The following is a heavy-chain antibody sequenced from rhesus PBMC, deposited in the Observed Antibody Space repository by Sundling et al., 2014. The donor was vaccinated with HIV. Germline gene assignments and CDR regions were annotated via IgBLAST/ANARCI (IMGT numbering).Heavy chain of an antibody. V-gene: IGHV4S9*01. J-gene: IGHJ4*01. CDR1: GYSISSDNY. CDR3: ASEITANGALDY. CDR2: VYGGSGSN. D-gene: IGHD1-26*01. Sequence: QVQLQESGPGLVKPSETLSLTCAVSGYSISSDNYWNWIRQPPGNGLEWIGSVYGGSGSNYLNPSLKSRVTLSVDTSKNQFSLKLSSVTAADTAVYYCASEITANGALDYWGQGVLVAVSS.